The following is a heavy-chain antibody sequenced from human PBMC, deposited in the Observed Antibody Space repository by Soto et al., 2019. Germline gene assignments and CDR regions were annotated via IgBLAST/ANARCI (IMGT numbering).Heavy chain of an antibody. CDR2: IYYSGST. CDR1: GGSISSGGYY. D-gene: IGHD6-13*01. Sequence: TLSLTCTVSGGSISSGGYYWSWIRQHPGKGLEWIGYIYYSGSTYYNPSLKSRVTISVDTSKNQFSPKLSSVTAADTAVYYCARTEQQLDYYYYYGMDVWGQGTTVTVSS. CDR3: ARTEQQLDYYYYYGMDV. J-gene: IGHJ6*02. V-gene: IGHV4-31*03.